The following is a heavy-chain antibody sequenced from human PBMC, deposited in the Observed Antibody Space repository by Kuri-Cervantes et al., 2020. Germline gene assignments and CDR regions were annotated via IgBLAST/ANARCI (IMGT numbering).Heavy chain of an antibody. CDR3: ARADASGSYSFYWYFDL. Sequence: GESLKISCAASGFTFSSYGMHWVRQAPGKGLEWVAVISYDGTNQYYADSVKGRFTISRDNSRHTLYLQMNSLRTEDTAVYSCARADASGSYSFYWYFDLWGRGTLVTVSS. V-gene: IGHV3-30*19. J-gene: IGHJ2*01. D-gene: IGHD3-10*01. CDR1: GFTFSSYG. CDR2: ISYDGTNQ.